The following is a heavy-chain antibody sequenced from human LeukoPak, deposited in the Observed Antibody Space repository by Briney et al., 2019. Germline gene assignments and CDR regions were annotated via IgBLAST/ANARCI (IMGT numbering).Heavy chain of an antibody. D-gene: IGHD1-26*01. V-gene: IGHV3-23*01. Sequence: PGGSLRLSCAASGFTFSSCGMSWVRQAPGKGLEWVSALSDSGGSTFYADSVKGRFTISRDNSKNTLYLQMNSLRAEDTAVYYCAKVEWELAYYFDYWGQGTLVTVSS. CDR3: AKVEWELAYYFDY. J-gene: IGHJ4*02. CDR2: LSDSGGST. CDR1: GFTFSSCG.